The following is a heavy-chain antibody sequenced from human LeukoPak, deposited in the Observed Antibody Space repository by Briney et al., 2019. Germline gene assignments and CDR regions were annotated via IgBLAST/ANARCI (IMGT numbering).Heavy chain of an antibody. D-gene: IGHD5-18*01. Sequence: PSETLSLTCTVSSGSISLYYWSWIRQPPGKGLEWIGYIYYSGSTNYSPSLKSRVTISVDTSKNQFSLKLSSVTAADTAVYYCARSEYSYGADAFDIWGQGTMVTVSS. CDR3: ARSEYSYGADAFDI. J-gene: IGHJ3*02. CDR1: SGSISLYY. V-gene: IGHV4-59*01. CDR2: IYYSGST.